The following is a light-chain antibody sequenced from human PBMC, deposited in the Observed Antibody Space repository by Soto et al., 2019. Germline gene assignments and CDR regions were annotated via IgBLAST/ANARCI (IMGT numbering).Light chain of an antibody. CDR1: QNIYTW. J-gene: IGKJ1*01. Sequence: DIQVIQSPSTLTASVGDRLTLTCRASQNIYTWLAWYQQKPGKAPKLLIYEASSLESGVPSRFSGSGSGTEFTLTISSLHPDDFSTYYCQQYETFWTFGQGTKVDIK. CDR3: QQYETFWT. V-gene: IGKV1-5*03. CDR2: EAS.